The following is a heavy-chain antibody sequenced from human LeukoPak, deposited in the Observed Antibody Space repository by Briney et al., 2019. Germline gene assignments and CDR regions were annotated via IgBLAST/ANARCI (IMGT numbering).Heavy chain of an antibody. J-gene: IGHJ4*02. CDR1: GFTFSSYA. CDR2: ISYDGSNK. V-gene: IGHV3-30*04. CDR3: AGPPRGAYYFDY. Sequence: GGSLRLSCAASGFTFSSYAMHWVRQAPGKGLEWVAVISYDGSNKYYADSVKGRFTISRDNSKNTLYLQMNSLRAEDTAVYYCAGPPRGAYYFDYWGRGTLVTVSS.